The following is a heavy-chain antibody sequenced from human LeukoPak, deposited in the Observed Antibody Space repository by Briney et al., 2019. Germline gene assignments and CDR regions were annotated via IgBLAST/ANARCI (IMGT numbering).Heavy chain of an antibody. D-gene: IGHD6-13*01. CDR3: ARGESSSWSYYYYYMDV. J-gene: IGHJ6*03. Sequence: GGSLRLSCAASGFTFDDYGMSWVRQAPGKGLEWVSGINWNGGSTGYADSVKGRFTISRDNAKNSLYLQMNSLRAEDTALYYCARGESSSWSYYYYYMDVWGKGTTVTVSS. V-gene: IGHV3-20*04. CDR1: GFTFDDYG. CDR2: INWNGGST.